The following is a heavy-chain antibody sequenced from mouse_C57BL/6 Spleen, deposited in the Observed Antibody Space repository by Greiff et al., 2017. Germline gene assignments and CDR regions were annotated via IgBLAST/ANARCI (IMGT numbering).Heavy chain of an antibody. Sequence: VQLKESGAELVRPGASVKLSCTASGFNIKDDYMHWVKQRPEQGLEWIGWIDPENGDTEYASKFQGKATITADTSSNTAYLQLSSLTSEDTAVYYCTTWGNYFDYWGQGTTLTVSS. CDR1: GFNIKDDY. J-gene: IGHJ2*01. CDR3: TTWGNYFDY. V-gene: IGHV14-4*01. CDR2: IDPENGDT.